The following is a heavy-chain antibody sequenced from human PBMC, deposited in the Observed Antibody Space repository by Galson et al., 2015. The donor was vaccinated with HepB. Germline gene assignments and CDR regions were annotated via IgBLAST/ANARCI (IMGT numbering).Heavy chain of an antibody. V-gene: IGHV3-30-3*01. CDR2: ISYDGSNK. Sequence: SLRLSCAASGFTFSSYAMHWVRQAPGKGLEWVAVISYDGSNKYYADSVKGRFTISGDNSKNTLYLQMNSLRAEDTAVYYCASPPYYYYYMDVWGKGTTVTVSS. CDR3: ASPPYYYYYMDV. CDR1: GFTFSSYA. J-gene: IGHJ6*03.